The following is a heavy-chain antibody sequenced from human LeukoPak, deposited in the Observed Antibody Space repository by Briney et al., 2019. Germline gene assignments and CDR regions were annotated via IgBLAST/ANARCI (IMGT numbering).Heavy chain of an antibody. CDR2: IYYSGST. D-gene: IGHD3-22*01. V-gene: IGHV4-31*03. Sequence: SQTLSLTCTVSGGSISSGGYHWSWIRQHPGKGLEWIGYIYYSGSTYYNPSLKSRVTISVDTSKNQFSLKLSSVTAADTAVYYCARGHYDYYDSSGYHPLDFHYWGQGTLVTVSS. J-gene: IGHJ4*02. CDR1: GGSISSGGYH. CDR3: ARGHYDYYDSSGYHPLDFHY.